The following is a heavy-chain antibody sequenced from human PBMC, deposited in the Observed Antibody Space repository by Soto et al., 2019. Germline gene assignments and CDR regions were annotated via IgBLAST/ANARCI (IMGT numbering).Heavy chain of an antibody. CDR2: INTDGSVA. D-gene: IGHD6-19*01. V-gene: IGHV3-74*03. CDR1: GLTFRSYW. Sequence: GGSLRLSCAASGLTFRSYWMHWVRQAPGKGLVWVSRINTDGSVAMYVDSVKGRFTISRDNAKNSLYLQMNSLRDDDTAVYYCARPSSGWENWFDPWGQGTLVTVSS. CDR3: ARPSSGWENWFDP. J-gene: IGHJ5*02.